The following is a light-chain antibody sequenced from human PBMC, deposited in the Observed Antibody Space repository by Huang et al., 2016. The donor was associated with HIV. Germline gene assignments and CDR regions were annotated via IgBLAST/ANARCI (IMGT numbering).Light chain of an antibody. Sequence: EIVLTQSPATLSFSPGERATLSCRASQSVSSYLAWYQHKPGQAPRLLIYDASTRATGIPGRCSGSGSGTDFTLTISSLEPEDFAVYYCQQRRNWLTFGGGTKVEIK. V-gene: IGKV3-11*01. CDR2: DAS. CDR3: QQRRNWLT. J-gene: IGKJ4*01. CDR1: QSVSSY.